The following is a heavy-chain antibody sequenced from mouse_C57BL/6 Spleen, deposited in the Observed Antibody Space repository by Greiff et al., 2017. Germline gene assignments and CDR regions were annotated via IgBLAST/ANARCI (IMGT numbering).Heavy chain of an antibody. D-gene: IGHD2-4*01. Sequence: VQLQQSGAELVRPGASVTLSCKASGYTFTDYEMHWVKQTPVHGLEWIGAIDPETGGTAYNQKFKGKAILTADTSSSTAYMELRSLTSEDSAVYYCTYDYDAWFAYWGQGTLVTVSA. J-gene: IGHJ3*01. CDR1: GYTFTDYE. V-gene: IGHV1-15*01. CDR3: TYDYDAWFAY. CDR2: IDPETGGT.